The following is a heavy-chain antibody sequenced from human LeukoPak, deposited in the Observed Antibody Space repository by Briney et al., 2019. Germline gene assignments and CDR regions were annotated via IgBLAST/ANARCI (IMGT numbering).Heavy chain of an antibody. CDR2: INPNSGGT. CDR3: AGVLPVIGTFVYYMDV. Sequence: ASVKVSCKASGYMFTGYYMHWVRQAPGQGLEWMGWINPNSGGTNYAQKFKGRVTMTRDTSISTVYMELNRLRSDDTAVYYWAGVLPVIGTFVYYMDVWGEGATLTVSS. D-gene: IGHD6-19*01. V-gene: IGHV1-2*02. J-gene: IGHJ6*03. CDR1: GYMFTGYY.